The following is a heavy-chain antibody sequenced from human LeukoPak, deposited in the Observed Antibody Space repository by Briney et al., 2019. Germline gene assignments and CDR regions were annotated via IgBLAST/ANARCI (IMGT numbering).Heavy chain of an antibody. J-gene: IGHJ4*02. CDR2: IRYDGS. D-gene: IGHD3/OR15-3a*01. V-gene: IGHV3-30*02. Sequence: GGSLRLSCAASGFIFRNYGMHWIRQAPGKGLEWVACIRYDGSKYADSVKGRFTISRDDSNNMAYLQMDSLKNEDTAVYYCTREDWDFDSWGQGTPVSVSS. CDR3: TREDWDFDS. CDR1: GFIFRNYG.